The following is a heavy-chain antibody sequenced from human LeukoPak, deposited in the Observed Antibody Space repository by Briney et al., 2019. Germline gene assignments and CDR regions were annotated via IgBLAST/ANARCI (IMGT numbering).Heavy chain of an antibody. CDR2: IKQDGSEK. CDR1: GFTLSSYW. D-gene: IGHD3-10*01. Sequence: GGSLRLSRAASGFTLSSYWMSCVRQPPGKGLEWVANIKQDGSEKYYVDSVKGRFTISRDNAKNSLYLQMNSMRPEDTAVYYCARDRSVGFGENWYFDLWGRGTLVTVSS. J-gene: IGHJ2*01. CDR3: ARDRSVGFGENWYFDL. V-gene: IGHV3-7*01.